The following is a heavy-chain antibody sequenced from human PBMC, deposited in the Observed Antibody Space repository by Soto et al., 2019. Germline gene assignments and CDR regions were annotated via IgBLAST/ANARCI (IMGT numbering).Heavy chain of an antibody. CDR2: ISSSGSTI. Sequence: GGSLRLSCAASGFTFSDYYMSWIRQAPGKGLEWVSYISSSGSTIYYADSVKGRFTISRDNAKNSLYLQMNSLRAEDTAVYYCASSHFLPRGDYMDVWGKGTTVTVSS. CDR3: ASSHFLPRGDYMDV. J-gene: IGHJ6*03. CDR1: GFTFSDYY. V-gene: IGHV3-11*01. D-gene: IGHD3-10*01.